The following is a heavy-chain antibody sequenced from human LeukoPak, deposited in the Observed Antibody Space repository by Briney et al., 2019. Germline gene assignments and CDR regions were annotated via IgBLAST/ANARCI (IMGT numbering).Heavy chain of an antibody. CDR1: GGTFSSYA. J-gene: IGHJ3*02. CDR3: ARDRYSSGSDAFDI. Sequence: GASAKVSCKASGGTFSSYAISWVRQAPGQGLEWMGGIIPIFGTANYAQKFQGRVTITADKSTSTAYMELSSLRSEDTAVYYCARDRYSSGSDAFDIWGQGTMVTVSS. D-gene: IGHD6-19*01. V-gene: IGHV1-69*06. CDR2: IIPIFGTA.